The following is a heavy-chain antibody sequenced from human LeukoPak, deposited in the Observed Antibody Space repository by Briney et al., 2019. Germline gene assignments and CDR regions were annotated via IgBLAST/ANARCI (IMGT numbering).Heavy chain of an antibody. J-gene: IGHJ5*02. CDR1: GYTFTGYY. CDR3: ARDRAVVQAAHFGFDP. Sequence: ASVKVSCKASGYTFTGYYMHWVRQAPGQGLEWMGWINPNSGGTNYAQKFQGRVTMTRDTSISTAYMELSRLRSDDTAVYYCARDRAVVQAAHFGFDPWGQGTLVNVSS. V-gene: IGHV1-2*02. CDR2: INPNSGGT. D-gene: IGHD2-2*01.